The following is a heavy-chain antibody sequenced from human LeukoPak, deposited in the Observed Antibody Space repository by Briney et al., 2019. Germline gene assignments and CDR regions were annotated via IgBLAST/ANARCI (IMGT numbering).Heavy chain of an antibody. V-gene: IGHV3-30*18. D-gene: IGHD4-17*01. J-gene: IGHJ4*02. CDR1: GFTFSSYG. Sequence: PGRSLRLSCAASGFTFSSYGMHWVRQAPGKGLEWVAVISYDGSNKYYAGSVKGRFTISRDNSKNTLYLQLNSLRAEDTAVYYCAKDGGDYGNYWGQGTLVTVSS. CDR3: AKDGGDYGNY. CDR2: ISYDGSNK.